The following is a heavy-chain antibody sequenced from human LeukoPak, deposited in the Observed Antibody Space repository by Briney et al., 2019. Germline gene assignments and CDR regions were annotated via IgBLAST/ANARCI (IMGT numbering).Heavy chain of an antibody. CDR3: ARAGSIAAAFSTYNWFDP. CDR2: IWYDGSNK. J-gene: IGHJ5*02. CDR1: GFTFSSYG. Sequence: PGRSLRLSCAASGFTFSSYGMHWVRQAPGKGLEWVAVIWYDGSNKYYADSVKGRFTISRDNSKNTLYLQMNSLRAEDTAVYYGARAGSIAAAFSTYNWFDPWGQGTLVTVSS. V-gene: IGHV3-33*01. D-gene: IGHD6-13*01.